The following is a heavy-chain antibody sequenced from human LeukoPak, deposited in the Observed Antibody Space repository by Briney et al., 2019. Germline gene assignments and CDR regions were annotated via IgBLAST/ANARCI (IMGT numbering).Heavy chain of an antibody. V-gene: IGHV3-66*01. Sequence: PGGSLRLSCAASGFTFSSYEMNWVRQAPGKGLEWVSVIYSGGSTYYADSVKGRFTISRDNSKNTLYLQMNSLRAEDTAVYYCARGPSDYGDYWGQGTLVTVSS. CDR1: GFTFSSYE. CDR2: IYSGGST. J-gene: IGHJ4*02. CDR3: ARGPSDYGDY. D-gene: IGHD4-17*01.